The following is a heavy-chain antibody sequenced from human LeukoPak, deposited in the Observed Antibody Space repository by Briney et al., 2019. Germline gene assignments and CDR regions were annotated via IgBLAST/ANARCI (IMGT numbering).Heavy chain of an antibody. J-gene: IGHJ4*02. Sequence: GGSLRLSCAASGFTVSSYGMHWVRHAPGKGLEWVAVISYDGSNKYYADSVKGRFTISRENSKNTLYLQMNSLGAEDTAVYCCAKDWGTDNDYWGQGTLVTVSS. V-gene: IGHV3-30*18. CDR3: AKDWGTDNDY. CDR2: ISYDGSNK. D-gene: IGHD1-1*01. CDR1: GFTVSSYG.